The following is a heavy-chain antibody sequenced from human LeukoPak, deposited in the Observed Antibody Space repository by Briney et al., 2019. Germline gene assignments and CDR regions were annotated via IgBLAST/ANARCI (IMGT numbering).Heavy chain of an antibody. CDR1: GGSIGSYY. Sequence: SETLSLTCTVSGGSIGSYYWSWIRQPAGKGLIWIGRIYPSGTTDYNPSLKSRVTMSVDTSKNQFSLKLSSVTAADSAVYYCARGVQDHRSNSGVFGYWGQGALVTVSS. D-gene: IGHD4-23*01. CDR2: IYPSGTT. J-gene: IGHJ4*02. V-gene: IGHV4-4*07. CDR3: ARGVQDHRSNSGVFGY.